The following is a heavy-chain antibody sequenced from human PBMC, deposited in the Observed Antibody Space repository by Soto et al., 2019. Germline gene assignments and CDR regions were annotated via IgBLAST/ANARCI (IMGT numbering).Heavy chain of an antibody. CDR2: IYPGDSDT. V-gene: IGHV5-51*01. CDR1: GYSFTSYW. CDR3: ARQRAAMGPYYYYGMDV. J-gene: IGHJ6*02. Sequence: PGESLKISCKGSGYSFTSYWIGWVRQMPGKGLEWMGIIYPGDSDTRYSPSFQGQVTISADKSISTAYLQWSSLKASDTAFFYCARQRAAMGPYYYYGMDVWGQGTTVTVSS. D-gene: IGHD5-18*01.